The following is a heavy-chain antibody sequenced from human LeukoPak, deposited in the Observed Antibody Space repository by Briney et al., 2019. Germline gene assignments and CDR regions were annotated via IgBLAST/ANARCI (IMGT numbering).Heavy chain of an antibody. J-gene: IGHJ3*02. CDR1: GGSISSYY. D-gene: IGHD4-17*01. V-gene: IGHV4-4*07. CDR3: ARDTVTTGSDAFDI. CDR2: IYTSGST. Sequence: SETLSLTCTVSGGSISSYYWSWIRQPAGKGLEWIGRIYTSGSTNYNPSLKSRVTMSVDTSKKQFSLKLNSVTAADTAVYYCARDTVTTGSDAFDIWGQGTMVTVSS.